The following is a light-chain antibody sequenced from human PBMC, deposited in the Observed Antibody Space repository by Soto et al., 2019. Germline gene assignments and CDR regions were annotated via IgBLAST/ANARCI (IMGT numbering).Light chain of an antibody. CDR1: RSVGSN. CDR3: HQYFNWPRT. V-gene: IGKV3-15*01. Sequence: DIVMTQSPATLSVSPGEGVTLSCRTSRSVGSNLAWYQQKPGQSPRLLIYGASTRATGIPARFSGSGSGTEFTLTISNLQSDDFAVYFCHQYFNWPRTFGQGTKVEIK. J-gene: IGKJ1*01. CDR2: GAS.